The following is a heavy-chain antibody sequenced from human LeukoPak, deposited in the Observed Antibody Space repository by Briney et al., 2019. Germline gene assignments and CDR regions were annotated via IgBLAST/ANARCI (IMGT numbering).Heavy chain of an antibody. CDR1: GYTFTTYS. CDR2: ISTYSANT. CDR3: ARGHDFGDYVIDY. V-gene: IGHV1-18*01. J-gene: IGHJ4*02. D-gene: IGHD4-17*01. Sequence: GASVKVSCKASGYTFTTYSINWVRQAPGQGLEWMGWISTYSANTNYAQKLQGRVTMTTDTSTSTAYMELGSLRSDDTAVYYCARGHDFGDYVIDYWGQGTLVTVSS.